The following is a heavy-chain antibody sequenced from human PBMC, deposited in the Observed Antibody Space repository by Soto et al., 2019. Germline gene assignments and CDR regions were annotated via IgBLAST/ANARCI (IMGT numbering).Heavy chain of an antibody. CDR1: GGSISSGGYY. D-gene: IGHD1-7*01. CDR3: ASRRNYTPNWFDP. CDR2: IYYSGST. V-gene: IGHV4-31*03. J-gene: IGHJ5*02. Sequence: PLSLTCTVSGGSISSGGYYWSWIRQHPGKGLEWIGYIYYSGSTYYNPSLKSRVTISVDKSKNHFSLKLTSVTAADTAVYYCASRRNYTPNWFDPWGQGTLVTVS.